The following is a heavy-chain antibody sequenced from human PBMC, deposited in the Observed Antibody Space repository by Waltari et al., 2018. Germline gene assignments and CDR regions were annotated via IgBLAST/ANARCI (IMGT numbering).Heavy chain of an antibody. J-gene: IGHJ4*02. Sequence: EVQLLESGGGLAQPGGSLRLSCVASGFVFRTYALTWVRQAPGEGLEWVSAISGTGYGTFYADSVRGRFTVSRDDSKNTMYLEMNSLRAEDTALYYCAKNFPYDSSGYYSDWGQGSLVTVSS. CDR1: GFVFRTYA. CDR2: ISGTGYGT. CDR3: AKNFPYDSSGYYSD. D-gene: IGHD3-22*01. V-gene: IGHV3-23*01.